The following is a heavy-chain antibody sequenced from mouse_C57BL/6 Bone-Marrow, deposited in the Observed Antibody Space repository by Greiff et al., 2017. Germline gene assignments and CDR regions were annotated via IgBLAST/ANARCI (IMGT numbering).Heavy chain of an antibody. J-gene: IGHJ2*01. CDR1: GYAFSSSW. Sequence: QVQLQQSGPELVKPGASVKISCKASGYAFSSSWMNWVKQRPGKGLEWIGRIYPGDGDTNYNGKFKGKATLTADKSSSTAYMQLSSLTSDDSAVYFCARRAIYFDYWGQGTALTVSS. CDR2: IYPGDGDT. CDR3: ARRAIYFDY. V-gene: IGHV1-82*01.